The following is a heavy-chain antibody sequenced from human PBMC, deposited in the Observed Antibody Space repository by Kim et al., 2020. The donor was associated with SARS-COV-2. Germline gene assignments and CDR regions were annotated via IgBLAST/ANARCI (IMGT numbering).Heavy chain of an antibody. CDR2: IYYSGST. Sequence: SETLSLTCTVSGGSISSGDYYWSWIRQPPGKGLEWIGYIYYSGSTYYNPSLKSRVTISEDTSKNQFSLKLSSVTAADTAVYYCARAPHYYDSSEGDWVDPWGQGGLVNVSA. J-gene: IGHJ5*02. V-gene: IGHV4-30-4*01. D-gene: IGHD3-22*01. CDR1: GGSISSGDYY. CDR3: ARAPHYYDSSEGDWVDP.